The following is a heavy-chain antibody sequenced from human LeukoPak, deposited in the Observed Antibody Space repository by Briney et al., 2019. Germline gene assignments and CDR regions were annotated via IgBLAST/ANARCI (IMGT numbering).Heavy chain of an antibody. CDR1: GFTFSSYG. CDR3: AREGTPYSRGPSFDY. J-gene: IGHJ4*02. D-gene: IGHD6-13*01. V-gene: IGHV3-33*01. CDR2: IWYDGSNK. Sequence: GGSLRLSCAASGFTFSSYGMHWVRQAPGKGLEWVAVIWYDGSNKYYADSVKGRFTISRDNSKNTPYLQMNSLRAEDTAVYYCAREGTPYSRGPSFDYWGQGTLVTVSS.